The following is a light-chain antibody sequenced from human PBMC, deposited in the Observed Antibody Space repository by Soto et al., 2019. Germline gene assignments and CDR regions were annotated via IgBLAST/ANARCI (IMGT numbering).Light chain of an antibody. CDR2: DAS. CDR1: QYINRC. Sequence: DLQMTQSPSTLSASVGDRVTITCRASQYINRCLAWYQMKPGKAPKLLIYDASTLESGVPSRFSGSGSGTQFTLTISSLQPDDFATYYCQQYNSYPSTFGRGTKVEIK. V-gene: IGKV1-5*01. J-gene: IGKJ4*01. CDR3: QQYNSYPST.